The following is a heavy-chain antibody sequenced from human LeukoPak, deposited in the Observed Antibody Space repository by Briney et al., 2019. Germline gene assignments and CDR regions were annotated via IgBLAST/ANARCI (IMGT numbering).Heavy chain of an antibody. CDR1: GFNSYW. Sequence: GGSLRLSCAASGFNSYWMSWVRQAPGKGLEWVANIKQDGSEKYYVDSVKGRFTISRDNVKNSLYLQMNSLRAEDTAVYYCARDLLGWELHYFDYWGQGTLVTVSS. D-gene: IGHD1-26*01. CDR2: IKQDGSEK. J-gene: IGHJ4*02. CDR3: ARDLLGWELHYFDY. V-gene: IGHV3-7*01.